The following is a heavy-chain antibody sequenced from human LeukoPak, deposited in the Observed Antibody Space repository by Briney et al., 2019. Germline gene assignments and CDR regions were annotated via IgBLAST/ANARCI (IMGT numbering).Heavy chain of an antibody. CDR1: GFTFSNAW. J-gene: IGHJ4*02. V-gene: IGHV3-21*01. CDR2: ISSSSSYI. D-gene: IGHD3-16*02. Sequence: SGGSLRHSCAASGFTFSNAWMSWVRHAPGKGLEWVSSISSSSSYIYYADSVKGRFTISRDNAKNSLYLQMNSLRAEDTAVYYCARDLPDYVWGSYRYPTYYFDYWGQGTLVTVSS. CDR3: ARDLPDYVWGSYRYPTYYFDY.